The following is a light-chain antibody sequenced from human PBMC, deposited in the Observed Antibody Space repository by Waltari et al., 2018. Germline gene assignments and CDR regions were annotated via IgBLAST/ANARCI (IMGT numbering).Light chain of an antibody. CDR2: AAS. J-gene: IGKJ4*01. V-gene: IGKV1-39*01. CDR3: QQTYSTLLT. CDR1: QSISKY. Sequence: DIQMTQSPSSLSASVGDSVTITCRASQSISKYLNWYQQKPGKATKLLIYAASSLQSGVPSRFSGSGSGADFTLTISSLQPEDFASYYCQQTYSTLLTFGGGTKVEIK.